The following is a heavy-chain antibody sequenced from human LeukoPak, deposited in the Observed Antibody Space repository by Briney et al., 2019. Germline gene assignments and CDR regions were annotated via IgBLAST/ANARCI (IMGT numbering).Heavy chain of an antibody. J-gene: IGHJ6*02. V-gene: IGHV3-64*02. CDR2: ISSNGGST. Sequence: GGSLRLSCAASGFTFSNYAMHWVRQAPGEGLEYVSAISSNGGSTYYADSVKGRFTISRDNSKNTLFLLMGSLRVEDMAVYYCARGLRAYYYYGMDVWGQGTTVTVS. CDR1: GFTFSNYA. D-gene: IGHD3-3*01. CDR3: ARGLRAYYYYGMDV.